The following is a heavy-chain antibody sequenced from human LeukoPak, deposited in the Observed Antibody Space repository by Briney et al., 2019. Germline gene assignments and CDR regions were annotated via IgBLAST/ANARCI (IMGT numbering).Heavy chain of an antibody. CDR3: ARGLTRDYYYYMDV. J-gene: IGHJ6*03. CDR1: GFTFSSYR. Sequence: PGXSLRLSCAASGFTFSSYRMSWVRQAPGKGLEWVANIKQDGSEKYYVDSVKGRFTISRDNAKNSLYLQMNSLRAEDTAVYYCARGLTRDYYYYMDVWGKGTTVTVSS. CDR2: IKQDGSEK. V-gene: IGHV3-7*01. D-gene: IGHD2-21*01.